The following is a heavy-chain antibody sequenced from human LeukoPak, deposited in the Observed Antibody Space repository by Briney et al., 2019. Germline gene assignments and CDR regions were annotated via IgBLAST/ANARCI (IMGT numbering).Heavy chain of an antibody. Sequence: ASVKVSCKASGYTFTGYYMHWVRQAPGQGLEWMGWINPNSGGTNYAQKLQGRVTMTTDTSTSTAYMELRSLRSDDTAVYYCARTGITIFGVVIVAPDYWGQGTLVTVSS. J-gene: IGHJ4*02. V-gene: IGHV1-2*02. D-gene: IGHD3-3*01. CDR3: ARTGITIFGVVIVAPDY. CDR1: GYTFTGYY. CDR2: INPNSGGT.